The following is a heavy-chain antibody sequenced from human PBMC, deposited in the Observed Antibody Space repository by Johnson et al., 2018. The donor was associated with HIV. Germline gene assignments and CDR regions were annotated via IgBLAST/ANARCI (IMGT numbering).Heavy chain of an antibody. J-gene: IGHJ3*02. D-gene: IGHD6-13*01. CDR3: ARDLVRFSELIAAAGDDAFDI. CDR1: GFTFSSYG. Sequence: EVQLVDSGGGVVQPGRSLRLSCAASGFTFSSYGMHWVRQAPGKGLEWFSYISSSGSTIYYSYSVNVRFTISRDNAKNSLYLQMNRLRAEDTALYYCARDLVRFSELIAAAGDDAFDIWGQGTMVTVSS. CDR2: ISSSGSTI. V-gene: IGHV3-48*04.